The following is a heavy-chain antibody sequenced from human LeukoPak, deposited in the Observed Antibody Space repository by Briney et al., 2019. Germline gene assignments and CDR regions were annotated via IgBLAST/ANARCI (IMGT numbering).Heavy chain of an antibody. CDR1: GYSISSGYY. CDR2: IYHSGST. J-gene: IGHJ5*02. V-gene: IGHV4-38-2*02. CDR3: ARLPDSSSSSSWFDP. D-gene: IGHD6-6*01. Sequence: PSETLSLTCTVSGYSISSGYYWGWTRQPPGKGLEWIGSIYHSGSTYYNPSLKSRVTISVDTSKNQFSLKLSSVTAADTAVYYCARLPDSSSSSSWFDPWGQGTLVTVSS.